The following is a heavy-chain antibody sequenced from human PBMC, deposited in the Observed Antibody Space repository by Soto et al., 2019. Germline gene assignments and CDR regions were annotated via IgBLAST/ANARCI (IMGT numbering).Heavy chain of an antibody. J-gene: IGHJ4*02. CDR3: AKSTTASPNYLFDY. D-gene: IGHD1-7*01. V-gene: IGHV3-23*01. CDR1: GFPFSSYA. Sequence: EMQLLVSGGGLVQPGGSLRLSCAASGFPFSSYAMSWVRQAPGKGLEWVSGISGSGGLTYYADSVKGRFTISRDNSKNTLYLQMKSLIADDTAVYYCAKSTTASPNYLFDYWGQGTLVSVSS. CDR2: ISGSGGLT.